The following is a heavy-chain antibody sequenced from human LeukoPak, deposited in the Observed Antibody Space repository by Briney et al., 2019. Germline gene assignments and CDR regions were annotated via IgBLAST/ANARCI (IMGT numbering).Heavy chain of an antibody. J-gene: IGHJ6*02. V-gene: IGHV4-4*07. CDR1: GGSISSYY. D-gene: IGHD2-2*01. Sequence: SETLSLTCTVSGGSISSYYWSWIRQPAGKGLEWIGRIYTSGSTNYNPSLKSRVTMPVDTSKNQFSLKLSSVTAADTAVYYCARDGCSSTSCKAAEYCYYGMDVWGQGTTVTVSS. CDR2: IYTSGST. CDR3: ARDGCSSTSCKAAEYCYYGMDV.